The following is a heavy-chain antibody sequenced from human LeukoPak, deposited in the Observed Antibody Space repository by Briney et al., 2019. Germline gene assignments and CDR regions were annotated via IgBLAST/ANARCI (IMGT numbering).Heavy chain of an antibody. CDR2: IYYSGST. CDR1: GGSISSGGYY. J-gene: IGHJ3*02. Sequence: PSETLSLTCTVSGGSISSGGYYWSWIRQHPGKGLEWIGYIYYSGSTYYNPSLKSRGTISLDTSKNQFSLKLSSVTAADTAVYYCARDETPDYYSDTTSDAFNIWGQGTMVTVSS. CDR3: ARDETPDYYSDTTSDAFNI. V-gene: IGHV4-31*03. D-gene: IGHD4-17*01.